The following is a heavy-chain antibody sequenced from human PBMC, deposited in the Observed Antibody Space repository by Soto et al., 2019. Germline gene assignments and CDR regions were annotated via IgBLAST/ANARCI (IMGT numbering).Heavy chain of an antibody. Sequence: VQLVESGGGLIQRGGSLRLSCAASGFTVSSNYMSWVRQAPGKGMEWHPVIYSGGSTYYADSVKGRFAIARDNAINTRYLQMSSLRAFDMAMYNFATRARGSSSRGRFDRQDYWVQGVLVTVSS. V-gene: IGHV3-53*01. J-gene: IGHJ4*02. D-gene: IGHD6-6*01. CDR1: GFTVSSNY. CDR3: ATRARGSSSRGRFDRQDY. CDR2: IYSGGST.